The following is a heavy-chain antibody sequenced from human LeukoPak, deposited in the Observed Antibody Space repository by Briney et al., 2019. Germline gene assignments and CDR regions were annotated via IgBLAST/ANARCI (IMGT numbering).Heavy chain of an antibody. CDR1: GFTFSSYG. CDR3: AGSIAVAGTIDY. J-gene: IGHJ4*02. Sequence: PGRSLRLSCAASGFTFSSYGMHWVRQAPGKGLEWVAVICYDGSNKYYADSVKGRFTISRDNSKNTLYLQMNSLRAEDTAMYYCAGSIAVAGTIDYWGQGTLVTVSS. D-gene: IGHD6-19*01. V-gene: IGHV3-33*01. CDR2: ICYDGSNK.